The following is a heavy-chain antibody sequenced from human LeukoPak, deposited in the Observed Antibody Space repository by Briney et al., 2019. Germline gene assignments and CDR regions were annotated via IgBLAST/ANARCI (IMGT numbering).Heavy chain of an antibody. D-gene: IGHD5-12*01. V-gene: IGHV3-48*03. CDR1: RFYFSTYD. CDR3: VSVHGGSGYDRPFDY. CDR2: IDSSGSTT. J-gene: IGHJ4*02. Sequence: GGSLRLSCTASRFYFSTYDMNWVRQVPGKGLEWISYIDSSGSTTYYAGSVQGRFTISRDNAKDSLYLQMKSLRVEDTAFYYCVSVHGGSGYDRPFDYWARAPWSPSPQ.